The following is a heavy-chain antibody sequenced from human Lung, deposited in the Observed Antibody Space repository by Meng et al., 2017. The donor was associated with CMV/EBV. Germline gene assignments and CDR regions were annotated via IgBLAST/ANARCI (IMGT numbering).Heavy chain of an antibody. J-gene: IGHJ4*02. CDR2: IGAYSGNT. D-gene: IGHD3-3*01. CDR1: GYIFTNYG. V-gene: IGHV1-18*01. CDR3: ARNTIFGVVIIPWFDY. Sequence: ASVKVSCKASGYIFTNYGISWVRQAPGQGLEWMGWIGAYSGNTNFAQNLQGRVTMTTDTSTSTAYMELRSLRSDDTAVYYCARNTIFGVVIIPWFDYWGQGTLVTVSS.